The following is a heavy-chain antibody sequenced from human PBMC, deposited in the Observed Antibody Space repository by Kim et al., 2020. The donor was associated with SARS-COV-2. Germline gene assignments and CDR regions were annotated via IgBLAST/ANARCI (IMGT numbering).Heavy chain of an antibody. J-gene: IGHJ6*02. V-gene: IGHV1-46*01. CDR3: ARPDSSGYPSGNYGMDV. CDR2: INPSGGST. D-gene: IGHD3-22*01. CDR1: GYNFTSYY. Sequence: ASVKVSCKASGYNFTSYYMHWVRQAPGQGLEWMGIINPSGGSTSYAQKFQGRVTMTRDTSTSTVYMELSSLRSEDTAVYYCARPDSSGYPSGNYGMDVWGQGTTVTVSS.